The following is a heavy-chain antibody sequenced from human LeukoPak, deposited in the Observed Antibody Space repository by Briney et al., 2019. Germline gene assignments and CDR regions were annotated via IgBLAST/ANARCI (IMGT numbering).Heavy chain of an antibody. V-gene: IGHV1-2*02. J-gene: IGHJ4*02. CDR1: GYTFTGYY. Sequence: ASVKVSCKASGYTFTGYYMHWVRQAPGQGLEWMGWINPNSGGTNYAQKSQGRVTMTRDTSISTAYMELSRLRSDDTAVYYCAREVYSSSREYYFDYWGQGTLVTVSS. D-gene: IGHD6-13*01. CDR3: AREVYSSSREYYFDY. CDR2: INPNSGGT.